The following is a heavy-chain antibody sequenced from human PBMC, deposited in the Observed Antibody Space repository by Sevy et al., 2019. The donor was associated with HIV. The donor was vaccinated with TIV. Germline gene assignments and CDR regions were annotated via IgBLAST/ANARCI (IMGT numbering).Heavy chain of an antibody. J-gene: IGHJ1*01. Sequence: GGSLRLSCAASGFTFSDYSMHWVRQAPGKGLEWVATISYDGSNKHYADSVKGRFTLSSDKSKNSLFLQMNSLRAEDTAVYYCALERLSSNVAEYFQNWGQGTLVTVSS. CDR2: ISYDGSNK. CDR1: GFTFSDYS. V-gene: IGHV3-30-3*01. D-gene: IGHD1-1*01. CDR3: ALERLSSNVAEYFQN.